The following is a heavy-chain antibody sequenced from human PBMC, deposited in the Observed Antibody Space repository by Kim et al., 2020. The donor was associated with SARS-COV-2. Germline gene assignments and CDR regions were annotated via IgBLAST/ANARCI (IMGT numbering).Heavy chain of an antibody. D-gene: IGHD2-2*03. CDR2: ISAYNGNT. Sequence: ASVKVSCKASGYTFTSYGISWVRQAPGQGLEWMGWISAYNGNTNYAQKLQGRVTMTTDTSTSTAYMELRSLRSDDTAVYYCARVPGYCSSTSDSLCYGMDVWXXGTTXTVSS. CDR3: ARVPGYCSSTSDSLCYGMDV. J-gene: IGHJ6*01. V-gene: IGHV1-18*04. CDR1: GYTFTSYG.